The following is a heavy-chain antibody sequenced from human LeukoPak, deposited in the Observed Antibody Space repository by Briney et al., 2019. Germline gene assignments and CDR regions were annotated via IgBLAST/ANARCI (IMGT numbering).Heavy chain of an antibody. J-gene: IGHJ4*02. V-gene: IGHV3-23*01. CDR3: AKGPLGGATSYNPFDY. Sequence: GGSLRLSCAASGFTFGSYAMSWVRQAPGKGLEWVSAISGSGGSTYYADSVKGRFTISRDNSKNTLYLQMNSLRAEDTAVYYCAKGPLGGATSYNPFDYWGQGTLVTVSS. D-gene: IGHD1-26*01. CDR2: ISGSGGST. CDR1: GFTFGSYA.